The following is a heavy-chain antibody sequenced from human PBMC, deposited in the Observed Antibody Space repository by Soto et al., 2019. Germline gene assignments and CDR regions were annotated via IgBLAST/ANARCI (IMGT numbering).Heavy chain of an antibody. V-gene: IGHV3-48*02. Sequence: GGSLRLSCAASGFTFSSYSMNWVRQAPGKGLEWVSYISTSSSSTIYYADSVKGRFTISRDNAKNSPYLQMNSLRDEDTAVYYCARSYSKLYYYYGMDVWGQGTTVTVSS. CDR3: ARSYSKLYYYYGMDV. CDR2: ISTSSSSTI. CDR1: GFTFSSYS. D-gene: IGHD4-4*01. J-gene: IGHJ6*02.